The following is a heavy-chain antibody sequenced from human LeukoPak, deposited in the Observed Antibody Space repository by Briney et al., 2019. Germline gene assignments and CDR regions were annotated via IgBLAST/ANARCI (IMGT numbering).Heavy chain of an antibody. CDR1: GGSISSYY. J-gene: IGHJ4*02. D-gene: IGHD3-22*01. V-gene: IGHV4-59*08. Sequence: PSETLSLTCTVSGGSISSYYWSWIRQPPGKGLEWIGYIYYSGSTNYNPSLKSRVTISVDTSKNQFSLKLSSVTAADTAVYYCARVSNYYDSSGYPFDYWGQGTLVTVSS. CDR3: ARVSNYYDSSGYPFDY. CDR2: IYYSGST.